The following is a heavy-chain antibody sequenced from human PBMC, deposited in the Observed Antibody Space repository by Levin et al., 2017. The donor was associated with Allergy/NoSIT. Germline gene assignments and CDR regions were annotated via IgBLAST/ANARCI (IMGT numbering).Heavy chain of an antibody. CDR2: ISGGGGST. Sequence: GGSLRLSCSASGFTFSSYAMHWVRQAPGKGLEYVSGISGGGGSTYYADSVKGRFTISRDNSKNTLYLQMSSLRPEDTAVYYCVRIAVAGNYYYYYMDAWGKGTTVTVSS. CDR1: GFTFSSYA. D-gene: IGHD6-19*01. V-gene: IGHV3-64D*06. J-gene: IGHJ6*03. CDR3: VRIAVAGNYYYYYMDA.